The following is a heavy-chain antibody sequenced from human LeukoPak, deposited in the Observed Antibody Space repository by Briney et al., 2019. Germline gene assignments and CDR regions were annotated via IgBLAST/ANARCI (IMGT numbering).Heavy chain of an antibody. CDR3: AREGLYYDSSGNAFDI. CDR2: ISAYNGNT. J-gene: IGHJ3*02. D-gene: IGHD3-22*01. CDR1: GYTFTSYG. Sequence: ASVKVSCKASGYTFTSYGISWVRQAPGQGLEWMGWISAYNGNTNYAQKLQGRVTMTTDTSTSTAYMELRSLRSDDTAVYYCAREGLYYDSSGNAFDIWGQGTRVTVSS. V-gene: IGHV1-18*01.